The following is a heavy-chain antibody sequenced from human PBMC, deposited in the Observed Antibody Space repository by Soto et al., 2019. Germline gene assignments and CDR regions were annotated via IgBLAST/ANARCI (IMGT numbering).Heavy chain of an antibody. CDR2: VYSNGHT. J-gene: IGHJ4*02. Sequence: SETLSLTCTVSGDSISNKNYHWGWTRQPPGKGLEWIGTVYSNGHTYYNPSLKSRLAMAVDTSKNQFSLSLISVTAADTAAYFCESLTNGRPGDSWGQGTLVTVSS. V-gene: IGHV4-39*01. D-gene: IGHD2-8*01. CDR3: ESLTNGRPGDS. CDR1: GDSISNKNYH.